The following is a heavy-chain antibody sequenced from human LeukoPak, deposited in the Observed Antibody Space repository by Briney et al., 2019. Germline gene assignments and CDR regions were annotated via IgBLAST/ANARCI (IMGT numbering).Heavy chain of an antibody. V-gene: IGHV4-59*08. CDR3: ASHSSGYYIGY. CDR2: IYYSGST. J-gene: IGHJ4*02. CDR1: GGSISSYY. D-gene: IGHD3-22*01. Sequence: SGTLSLTCTVSGGSISSYYWSWIRQPPGKGLEWIGYIYYSGSTNYNPSLKSRVTISVDTSKNQFSLKLSSVTAADTAVYYCASHSSGYYIGYWGQGTLVTVSS.